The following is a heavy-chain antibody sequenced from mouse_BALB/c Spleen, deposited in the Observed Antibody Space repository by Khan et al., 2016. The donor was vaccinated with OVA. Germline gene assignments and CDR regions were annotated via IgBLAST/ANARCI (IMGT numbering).Heavy chain of an antibody. J-gene: IGHJ2*01. Sequence: VQLQQSGAELVRPGTSVKVSCKASGYAFTSYLIEWINQRPGQGLEWIGLINPGNGNIKYNKKFKEKATLTADKSSSTGYMQLSSLTSDDSAVYFCAGSQLERRFDYWGQGTTLTVSS. CDR2: INPGNGNI. D-gene: IGHD3-1*01. CDR3: AGSQLERRFDY. CDR1: GYAFTSYL. V-gene: IGHV1-54*01.